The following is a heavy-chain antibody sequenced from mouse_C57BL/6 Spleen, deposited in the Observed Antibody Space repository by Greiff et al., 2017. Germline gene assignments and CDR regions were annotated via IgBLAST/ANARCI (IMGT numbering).Heavy chain of an antibody. V-gene: IGHV1-62-2*01. Sequence: VQGVESGAELVKPGASVKLSCKASGYTFTEYTIHWVKQRSGQGLEWIGWFYPGSGSIKYNEKFKDKATLTADKSSSTVYMELSRLTSEDSAVYFCARHEAPYYYGSSYWYFDVWGTGTTVTVSS. CDR2: FYPGSGSI. CDR1: GYTFTEYT. J-gene: IGHJ1*03. CDR3: ARHEAPYYYGSSYWYFDV. D-gene: IGHD1-1*01.